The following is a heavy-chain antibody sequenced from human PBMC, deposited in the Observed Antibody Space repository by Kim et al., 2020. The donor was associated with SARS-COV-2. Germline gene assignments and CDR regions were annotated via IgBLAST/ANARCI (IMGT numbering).Heavy chain of an antibody. CDR3: ARGRQGRTTGQVRPREEFDY. CDR2: ISSSSSTI. Sequence: GGSLRLSCAASGFTFSSYSMNWVRQAPGKGLEWVSYISSSSSTIYYADSVKGRFTISRDNAKNSLYLQMNSLRDEDTAVYYCARGRQGRTTGQVRPREEFDYWGQGTLVTVSS. V-gene: IGHV3-48*02. J-gene: IGHJ4*02. D-gene: IGHD4-17*01. CDR1: GFTFSSYS.